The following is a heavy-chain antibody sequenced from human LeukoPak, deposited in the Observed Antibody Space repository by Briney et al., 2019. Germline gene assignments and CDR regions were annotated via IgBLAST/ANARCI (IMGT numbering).Heavy chain of an antibody. J-gene: IGHJ4*02. V-gene: IGHV3-23*01. CDR2: ISGSGGST. CDR3: AKNPYYDFWSGYEYFDY. D-gene: IGHD3-3*01. CDR1: GFTFSSYA. Sequence: GGSLRLSCAASGFTFSSYAMSWVRQAPGKGLEWVSAISGSGGSTYYADSVKGRFTISRDNSKNTLYLQMNSLRAEDTAVYYCAKNPYYDFWSGYEYFDYWGQGTLVTVSS.